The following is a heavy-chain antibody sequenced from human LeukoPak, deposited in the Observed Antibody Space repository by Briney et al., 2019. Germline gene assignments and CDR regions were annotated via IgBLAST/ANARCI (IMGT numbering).Heavy chain of an antibody. V-gene: IGHV4-38-2*02. CDR3: ARVDTGYDVGLDY. J-gene: IGHJ4*02. D-gene: IGHD5-12*01. CDR2: IYHSGST. CDR1: GYSISSGYY. Sequence: SETLSVNCTVSGYSISSGYYWGWIRQPPGKGLEWIGSIYHSGSTYYNPSLKSRVTISVDTSKNQFSLKLSSVTAADTAVYYCARVDTGYDVGLDYWGQGTLVTVSS.